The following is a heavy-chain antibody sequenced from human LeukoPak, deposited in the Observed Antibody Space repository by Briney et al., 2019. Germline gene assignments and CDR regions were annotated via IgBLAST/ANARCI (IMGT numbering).Heavy chain of an antibody. D-gene: IGHD3-10*01. J-gene: IGHJ1*01. V-gene: IGHV3-30-3*01. CDR2: ISHEGSIK. CDR3: ARDMYYYGSGRHFQY. Sequence: GGSLRLSCAASGSSFSSYTMHWVRQAPGKGLEWVALISHEGSIKYYADSVKGQFTISRDNSKNTLYLQMNSLRSEDTASYYCARDMYYYGSGRHFQYWGQGTLVTVSS. CDR1: GSSFSSYT.